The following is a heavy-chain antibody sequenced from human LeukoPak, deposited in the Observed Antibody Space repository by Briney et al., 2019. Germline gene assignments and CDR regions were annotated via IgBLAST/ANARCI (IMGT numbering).Heavy chain of an antibody. CDR2: IYTSGST. CDR3: SXXSNIKYSXGXYWXPQGGGWFDP. D-gene: IGHD6-19*01. V-gene: IGHV4-4*07. J-gene: IGHJ5*02. CDR1: GGSISSYY. Sequence: SETLSLTCTVSGGSISSYYWSWIRQPAGKGLEWIGRIYTSGSTNYNPSLKSRVTMSVDTSKNQFSLKLSSVTAADTAVYYCSXXSNIKYSXGXYWXPQGGGWFDPWGQGTLVTVSS.